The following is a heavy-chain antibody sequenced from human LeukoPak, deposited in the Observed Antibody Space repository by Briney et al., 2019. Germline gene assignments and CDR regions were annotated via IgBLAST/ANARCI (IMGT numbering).Heavy chain of an antibody. CDR1: GGSFSGYY. CDR3: ARCPLGYCSSTSCSEVRWFDP. Sequence: SESLSLTCAVYGGSFSGYYWSWIRQPPGKGLEWIGEITHSGSTNYNPSLKSRVTISVDSSKNQFSLKLSSVTAADTAVYYCARCPLGYCSSTSCSEVRWFDPWGHETLLTVSS. D-gene: IGHD2-2*01. J-gene: IGHJ5*02. V-gene: IGHV4-34*01. CDR2: ITHSGST.